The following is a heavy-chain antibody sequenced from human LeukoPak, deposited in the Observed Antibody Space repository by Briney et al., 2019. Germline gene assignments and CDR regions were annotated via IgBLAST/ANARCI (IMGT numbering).Heavy chain of an antibody. CDR2: ISAYNGNT. J-gene: IGHJ4*02. D-gene: IGHD3-3*01. Sequence: ASVKVSCKASGYTFTSYGISWVRQAPGQGLEWVGCISAYNGNTNYAQKLQGRVTMTTDTSTSTAYMELRSLRSDDTAVYYCAREPLGVIPYPVDYWGQGTLVTVSS. V-gene: IGHV1-18*01. CDR1: GYTFTSYG. CDR3: AREPLGVIPYPVDY.